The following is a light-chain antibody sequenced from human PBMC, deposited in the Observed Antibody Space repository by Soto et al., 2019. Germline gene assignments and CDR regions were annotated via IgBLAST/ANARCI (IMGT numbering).Light chain of an antibody. CDR2: GAS. V-gene: IGKV3-20*01. J-gene: IGKJ2*01. Sequence: EIVLTQSPGTLSLSPGERATLSCRASQSFSNSYLAWYQQKPGQAPRLLIYGASRRATGIPDRFSGSGSGTAVSLTISRLEPEDFAVYYCRQYGSSPLYTFGHGTKLEIK. CDR1: QSFSNSY. CDR3: RQYGSSPLYT.